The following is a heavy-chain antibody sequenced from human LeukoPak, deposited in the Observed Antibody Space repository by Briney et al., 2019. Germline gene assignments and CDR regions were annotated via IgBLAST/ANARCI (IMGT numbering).Heavy chain of an antibody. CDR1: GFTFSSYW. CDR2: IKQDGSEK. CDR3: ARDRPIYSNHNWFDP. D-gene: IGHD4-11*01. V-gene: IGHV3-7*01. Sequence: GGSLRLSCAASGFTFSSYWMSWVRQAPGKGLEWVANIKQDGSEKYYVDSVKGRFTISRDNAKNSLYLQMNSLRAEDTAVYYCARDRPIYSNHNWFDPWGQGTPVTVSS. J-gene: IGHJ5*02.